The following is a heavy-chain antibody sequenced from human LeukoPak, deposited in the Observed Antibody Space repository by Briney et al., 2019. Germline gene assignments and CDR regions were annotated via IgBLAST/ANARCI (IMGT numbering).Heavy chain of an antibody. CDR3: ARADDYGGNPGAFDI. D-gene: IGHD4-23*01. CDR2: IYTYNVHT. Sequence: GASVKVSCKTSGYTFTSYGVSWVRQAPGRGLEWIGWIYTYNVHTNYAQNLQGRVTMTTDTSTSTAYMELRSLTSDDTALYYCARADDYGGNPGAFDIWGQGTMATVSS. CDR1: GYTFTSYG. V-gene: IGHV1-18*01. J-gene: IGHJ3*02.